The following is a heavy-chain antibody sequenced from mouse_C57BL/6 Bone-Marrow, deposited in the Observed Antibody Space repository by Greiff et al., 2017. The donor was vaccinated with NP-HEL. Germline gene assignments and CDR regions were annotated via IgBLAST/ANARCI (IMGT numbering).Heavy chain of an antibody. CDR3: ASRGYYGSPYYAMDY. D-gene: IGHD1-1*01. Sequence: EVKLEESGGDLVKPGGSLKLSCAASGFTFSSYGMSWVRQTPDKRLEWVATISSGGSYTYYPDSVKGRFTISRDNAKNTLYLQMSSLKSEDTAMYYGASRGYYGSPYYAMDYWGQGTSVTVSS. CDR1: GFTFSSYG. V-gene: IGHV5-6*02. J-gene: IGHJ4*01. CDR2: ISSGGSYT.